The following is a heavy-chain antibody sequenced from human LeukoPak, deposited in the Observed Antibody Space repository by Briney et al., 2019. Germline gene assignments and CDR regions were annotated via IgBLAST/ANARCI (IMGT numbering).Heavy chain of an antibody. CDR2: IYYSGST. CDR1: GGSISSSSYY. J-gene: IGHJ4*02. V-gene: IGHV4-39*01. CDR3: AGQWLLYYFGY. Sequence: SETLSLTCTVSGGSISSSSYYWGWIRQPPGKGLEWIGSIYYSGSTYYNPSLKSRVTISVDTSKNQFSLKLSSVTAADTAVYYCAGQWLLYYFGYWGQGTLVTVSS. D-gene: IGHD3-22*01.